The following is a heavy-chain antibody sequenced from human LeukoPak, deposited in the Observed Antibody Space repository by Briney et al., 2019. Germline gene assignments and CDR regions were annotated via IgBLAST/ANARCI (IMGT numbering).Heavy chain of an antibody. J-gene: IGHJ4*02. D-gene: IGHD3-10*01. Sequence: PGGSLRLSCAASGFTFSSYGMHWVRQAPGKGVEGVADISYDGSNKYYADSVKGRFPISRDNSKNTMYLQMNSLRAEDTAVYYCAKDDSGFGEHFDYWGQGTLVTVSS. V-gene: IGHV3-30*18. CDR3: AKDDSGFGEHFDY. CDR1: GFTFSSYG. CDR2: ISYDGSNK.